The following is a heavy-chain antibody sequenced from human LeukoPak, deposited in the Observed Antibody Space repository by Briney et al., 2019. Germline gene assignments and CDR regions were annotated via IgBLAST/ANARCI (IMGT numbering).Heavy chain of an antibody. J-gene: IGHJ4*02. CDR1: GGSVSNCY. V-gene: IGHV4-59*08. D-gene: IGHD6-6*01. CDR3: ARHFAYSSSSYFDY. Sequence: PSETLSLTCSVSGGSVSNCYWSWIRQPPGKGLEWIGYVYYTGSTNYNPSLKSRVTMFEDKSKNQFSLRLYSVTVADTAVYYCARHFAYSSSSYFDYWGQGSLVTASS. CDR2: VYYTGST.